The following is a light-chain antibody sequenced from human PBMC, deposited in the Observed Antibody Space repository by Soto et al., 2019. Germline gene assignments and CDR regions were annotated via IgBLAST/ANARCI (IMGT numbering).Light chain of an antibody. CDR2: EVS. Sequence: QSALTQPAFVSGSPGHSITISCTGTSSGVGSYNLVSWYQQHPGKAPKPMIYEVSKRLSGVSNRFSGSKSGNTASLTISGLQAEDEADYYCCSYAGSSTWVFGGGTKLTVL. CDR1: SSGVGSYNL. J-gene: IGLJ3*02. CDR3: CSYAGSSTWV. V-gene: IGLV2-23*02.